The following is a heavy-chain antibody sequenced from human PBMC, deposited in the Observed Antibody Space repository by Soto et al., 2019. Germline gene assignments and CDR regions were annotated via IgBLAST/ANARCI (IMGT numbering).Heavy chain of an antibody. D-gene: IGHD2-21*01. Sequence: QVQLQQWGAGLLKPSETLSLTCAVYGGSFSGYYWSWIRQPPGKGLEWIGEINHSGSTNYNPSLKSRVTISVDTSKNQFSLKLSSVTAADTAVYYCASPVSINGALDAFDIWGQGTMVTVSS. V-gene: IGHV4-34*01. CDR1: GGSFSGYY. J-gene: IGHJ3*02. CDR3: ASPVSINGALDAFDI. CDR2: INHSGST.